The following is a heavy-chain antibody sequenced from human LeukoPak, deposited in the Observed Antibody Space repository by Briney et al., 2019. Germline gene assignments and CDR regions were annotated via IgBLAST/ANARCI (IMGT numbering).Heavy chain of an antibody. Sequence: GGSLRLPCAASGFIFSNYAMNWVRQAPGKGLEWVSGISGGGGSTYYADSVKGRFTISRDNSENTLYLQMNSLRAEDTAIYHCARGGRYCTTTNCYIGKWGQGTLVTVSS. CDR3: ARGGRYCTTTNCYIGK. CDR2: ISGGGGST. J-gene: IGHJ4*02. V-gene: IGHV3-23*01. CDR1: GFIFSNYA. D-gene: IGHD2-2*02.